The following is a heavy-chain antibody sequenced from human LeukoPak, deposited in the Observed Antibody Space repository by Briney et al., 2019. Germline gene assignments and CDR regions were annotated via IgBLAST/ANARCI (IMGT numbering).Heavy chain of an antibody. Sequence: GGSLRLSCAASGFTVSSNYMSWVRQAPGKGLEWVSVIYSGGSTYYADSVKGRFTISRDNSKNTLYLQMNSLRAEDTAVYYCARDDYRKKDPLDYWGQGTLVTVSS. CDR1: GFTVSSNY. J-gene: IGHJ4*02. CDR2: IYSGGST. CDR3: ARDDYRKKDPLDY. D-gene: IGHD1-14*01. V-gene: IGHV3-66*01.